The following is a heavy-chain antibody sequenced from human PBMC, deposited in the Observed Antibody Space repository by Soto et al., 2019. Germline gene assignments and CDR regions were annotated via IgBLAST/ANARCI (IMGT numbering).Heavy chain of an antibody. CDR2: IDPSDSYT. Sequence: GESQKSSCKGSGYRFTSYWMSWVRQMNGKGLEWMGRIDPSDSYTNYSPSFQGHVTISADKSISTAYLQWSSLKASDTAMYYCASHSVVMPPKESGRDVWGQGTTVTVSS. J-gene: IGHJ6*02. CDR1: GYRFTSYW. D-gene: IGHD3-16*01. V-gene: IGHV5-10-1*01. CDR3: ASHSVVMPPKESGRDV.